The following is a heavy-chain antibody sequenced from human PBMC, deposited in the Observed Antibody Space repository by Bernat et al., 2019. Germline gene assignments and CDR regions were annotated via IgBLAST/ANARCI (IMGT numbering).Heavy chain of an antibody. CDR2: ISSNGGST. D-gene: IGHD6-19*01. V-gene: IGHV3-64*01. CDR1: GFTFSSYA. CDR3: ARDGAGQWRRMYYFDY. J-gene: IGHJ4*02. Sequence: EVQLVESGGGLVQPGGSLRLSCAASGFTFSSYAMHWVRQAPGKGLEYVSAISSNGGSTYYANSVKGRFTISRDNSKNTLYLQMGSLRAEDMAVYYCARDGAGQWRRMYYFDYWGQGTLVTVSS.